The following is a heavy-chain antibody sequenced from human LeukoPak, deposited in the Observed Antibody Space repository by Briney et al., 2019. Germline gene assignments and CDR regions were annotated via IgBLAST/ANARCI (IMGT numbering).Heavy chain of an antibody. CDR2: IKQDGSVK. CDR1: GFSFSNHW. Sequence: PGGSLRLPCAASGFSFSNHWMNWVRQAPGKGLEWVANIKQDGSVKYYVDSVKGRFTISRDNGKNSLYLQMNSLRAEDTAVYYCARDSDYIDGVNFDYWGQGALVTVSS. D-gene: IGHD4-11*01. V-gene: IGHV3-7*01. CDR3: ARDSDYIDGVNFDY. J-gene: IGHJ4*02.